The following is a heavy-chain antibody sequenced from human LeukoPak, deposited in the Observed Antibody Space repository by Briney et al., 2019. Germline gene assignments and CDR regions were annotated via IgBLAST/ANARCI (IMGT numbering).Heavy chain of an antibody. CDR3: ARGFGTRGGYNYGY. V-gene: IGHV1-69*04. CDR2: IIPILGIA. Sequence: GASVKVSCKASGGTFSSYAISWVRQAPGQGLEWMGRIIPILGIANYAQKFQGRVTITADKSTSTAYMELSSLRSEDTAVYYCARGFGTRGGYNYGYWGQGTLVTVSS. CDR1: GGTFSSYA. J-gene: IGHJ4*02. D-gene: IGHD5-24*01.